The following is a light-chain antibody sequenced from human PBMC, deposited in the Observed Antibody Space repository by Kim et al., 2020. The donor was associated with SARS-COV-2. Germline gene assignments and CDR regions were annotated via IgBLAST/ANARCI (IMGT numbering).Light chain of an antibody. CDR2: DDS. Sequence: SYELTQPPSVSVAPGKTATLTCEGDDLGRRTVHWYHVKPGQAPLLVIYDDSDRPSGISERFSGSRSGNTATLTITRVEAGDEADYYCQVWDTSRDHPVFG. CDR3: QVWDTSRDHPV. CDR1: DLGRRT. V-gene: IGLV3-21*01. J-gene: IGLJ3*02.